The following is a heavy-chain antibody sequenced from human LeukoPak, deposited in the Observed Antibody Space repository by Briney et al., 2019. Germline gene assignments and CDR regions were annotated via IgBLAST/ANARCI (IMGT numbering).Heavy chain of an antibody. D-gene: IGHD6-19*01. CDR3: AKDGLQWLVLSSVDY. CDR1: GFTFSSYA. Sequence: GGSLRLSCAASGFTFSSYAMSWVRQAPGKGLEWVSAISGSGGSTYYADSVKGRLTISRDNSKNTLYLQMNSLRAEDTAVYYCAKDGLQWLVLSSVDYWGQGTLVTVSS. V-gene: IGHV3-23*01. CDR2: ISGSGGST. J-gene: IGHJ4*02.